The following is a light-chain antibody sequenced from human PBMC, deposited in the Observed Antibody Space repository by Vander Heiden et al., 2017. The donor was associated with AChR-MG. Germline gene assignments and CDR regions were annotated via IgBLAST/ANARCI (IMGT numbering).Light chain of an antibody. CDR1: QSVTSY. V-gene: IGKV3-11*01. CDR3: QQRSNRPRT. Sequence: IVLTQSPATLSSSPGERVTLSCRASQSVTSYLAWYQQKPGKAPRLLIYDASNRATGIPARFSGSGSGTDFTLTISSLEPEDFAVYYCQQRSNRPRTFGGGTKVEIK. J-gene: IGKJ4*02. CDR2: DAS.